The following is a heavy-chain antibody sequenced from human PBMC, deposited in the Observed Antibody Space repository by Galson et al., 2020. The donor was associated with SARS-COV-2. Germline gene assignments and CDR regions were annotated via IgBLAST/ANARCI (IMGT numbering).Heavy chain of an antibody. Sequence: GGSLRLSCAASGFTFSSYSMNWVRQAPGKGLEWVSSISSSSSYIYYADSVKGRFTISRDNAKNSLYLQMNSLRAEDTAVYYCARDPGAIFGVVTPHYYYGMDVWGQGTTVTVSS. CDR1: GFTFSSYS. CDR2: ISSSSSYI. V-gene: IGHV3-21*01. CDR3: ARDPGAIFGVVTPHYYYGMDV. J-gene: IGHJ6*02. D-gene: IGHD3-3*01.